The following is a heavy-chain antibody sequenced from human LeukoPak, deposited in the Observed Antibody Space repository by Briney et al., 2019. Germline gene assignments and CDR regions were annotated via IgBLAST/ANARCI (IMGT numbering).Heavy chain of an antibody. Sequence: GGTLRLSCAASGFTFSRYGMNWVRQAPGKGLEWVSGISPSGGGTYYADSVKGRFTISRDDSKDTLYLQMNSLRVEDTAVYYCARLHSSYYFDYWGQGTLVTVSS. D-gene: IGHD4-11*01. CDR3: ARLHSSYYFDY. J-gene: IGHJ4*02. CDR1: GFTFSRYG. CDR2: ISPSGGGT. V-gene: IGHV3-23*01.